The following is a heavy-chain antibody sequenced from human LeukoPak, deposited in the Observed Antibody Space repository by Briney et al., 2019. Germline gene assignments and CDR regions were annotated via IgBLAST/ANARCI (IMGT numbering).Heavy chain of an antibody. V-gene: IGHV5-10-1*01. Sequence: GESLKISCKGSGYIFTSYWTSWVRQMPGKGLEWMGRIDPSDSYTNYSPSFQGHVTISADKSISTAYLQWSSLKASDTAMYYCARQDSSWTGYWGQGTLVTVSS. J-gene: IGHJ4*02. D-gene: IGHD6-13*01. CDR2: IDPSDSYT. CDR1: GYIFTSYW. CDR3: ARQDSSWTGY.